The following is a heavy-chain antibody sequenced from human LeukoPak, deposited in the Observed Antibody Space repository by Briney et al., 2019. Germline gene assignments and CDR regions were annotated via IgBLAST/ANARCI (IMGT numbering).Heavy chain of an antibody. CDR2: MYSGGST. CDR3: AKQQWLVPEGYYGMDV. J-gene: IGHJ6*02. V-gene: IGHV3-53*01. D-gene: IGHD6-19*01. Sequence: GGSLRLSCAVSGFTVSNNYMSWVRQAPGKGLEWVSVMYSGGSTYYADSVKGRLTISRDNSKNTVYLQMNSLRAEDTAVYYCAKQQWLVPEGYYGMDVWGQGTTVTVSS. CDR1: GFTVSNNY.